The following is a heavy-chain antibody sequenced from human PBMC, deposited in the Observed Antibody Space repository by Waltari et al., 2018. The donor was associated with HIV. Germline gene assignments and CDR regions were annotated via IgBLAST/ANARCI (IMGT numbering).Heavy chain of an antibody. D-gene: IGHD1-26*01. Sequence: QVQLVESGGDLVKPGGSLRLSCAASGLTFSDYYMSWIRQAPGKVLGWVSFISDGVSTIYYADSVKGRFTTSRDNAKKSLYLQMNRLRAEDTALYYCARGGGTYSDYWGQGTLVTVSA. CDR1: GLTFSDYY. V-gene: IGHV3-11*01. CDR2: ISDGVSTI. CDR3: ARGGGTYSDY. J-gene: IGHJ4*02.